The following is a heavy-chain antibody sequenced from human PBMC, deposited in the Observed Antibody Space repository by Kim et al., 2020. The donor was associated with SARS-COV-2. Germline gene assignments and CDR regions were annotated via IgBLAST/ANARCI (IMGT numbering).Heavy chain of an antibody. D-gene: IGHD3-9*01. CDR2: INTNTGNP. CDR3: ARPASFPYDILTGLSTSYYYYGMDV. CDR1: GYTFTSYA. J-gene: IGHJ6*02. Sequence: ASVKVSCKASGYTFTSYAMNWVRQAPGQGLEWMGWINTNTGNPTYAQGFTGRFVFSLDTSVSTAYLQISSLKAEDTAVYYCARPASFPYDILTGLSTSYYYYGMDVWGQGTPVTVSS. V-gene: IGHV7-4-1*02.